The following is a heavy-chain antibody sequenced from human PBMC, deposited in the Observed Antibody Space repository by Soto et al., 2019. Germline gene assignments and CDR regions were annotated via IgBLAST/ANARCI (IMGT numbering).Heavy chain of an antibody. Sequence: QVQLVQSGAEVKKPGSSVKVSCKASGGTFSSYTISWVRQAPGQGLEWMGRIIPILGIANYAQKFQGRVTITADKSTSTAYMGLSSLRSEDTAVYYCARDPCGGDCHDAFDIWGQGTMVTVSS. CDR2: IIPILGIA. CDR1: GGTFSSYT. J-gene: IGHJ3*02. D-gene: IGHD2-21*02. CDR3: ARDPCGGDCHDAFDI. V-gene: IGHV1-69*08.